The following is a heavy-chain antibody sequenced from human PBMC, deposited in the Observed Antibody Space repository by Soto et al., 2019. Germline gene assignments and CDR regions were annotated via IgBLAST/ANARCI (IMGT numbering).Heavy chain of an antibody. CDR3: AHRRDYKGNWDGGYFDS. D-gene: IGHD1-1*01. CDR1: GFSLTARPVG. Sequence: QITLKESGPALMKATQTLTLTCSFSGFSLTARPVGLGCLRQAPGKALEWLAFAYWDDDNRYNPSLKNRLSITKDTSKSQVVLTMTNMDPVDTATYYCAHRRDYKGNWDGGYFDSWGPGTLVTVSS. CDR2: AYWDDDN. V-gene: IGHV2-5*02. J-gene: IGHJ4*02.